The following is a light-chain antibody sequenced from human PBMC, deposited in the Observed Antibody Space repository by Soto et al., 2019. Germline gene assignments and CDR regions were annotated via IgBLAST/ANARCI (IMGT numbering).Light chain of an antibody. CDR3: SSYTSSSTPHYV. CDR2: DVS. V-gene: IGLV2-14*01. CDR1: SSDVGGYNY. J-gene: IGLJ1*01. Sequence: QSVLTQPASVSGSPGQSITIPCTGTSSDVGGYNYVSWHQQHPGKAPKLMIYDVSNRSSGVSNRFSGSKSGNTASLTISGLQVEDEADYYCSSYTSSSTPHYVFGTGTKVTVL.